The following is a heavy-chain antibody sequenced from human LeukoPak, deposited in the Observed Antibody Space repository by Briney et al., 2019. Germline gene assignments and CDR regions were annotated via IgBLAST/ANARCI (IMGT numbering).Heavy chain of an antibody. V-gene: IGHV1-69*05. J-gene: IGHJ4*02. CDR2: IIPIFGTA. Sequence: ASVKVSCKASGGTFSSYAINWVRQAPGQGLEWMGRIIPIFGTANYAQKFQGRVTITTDESTSTAYMELSSLRSEDTAVYYCARPKVDMATTVAFDYWGQGTLVTVSS. D-gene: IGHD5-24*01. CDR1: GGTFSSYA. CDR3: ARPKVDMATTVAFDY.